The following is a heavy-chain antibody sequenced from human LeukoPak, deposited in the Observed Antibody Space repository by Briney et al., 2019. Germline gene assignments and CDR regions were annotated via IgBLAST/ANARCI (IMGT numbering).Heavy chain of an antibody. D-gene: IGHD6-13*01. CDR2: ISYDGSNK. J-gene: IGHJ4*02. V-gene: IGHV3-30*04. Sequence: SGGSLRLSCAASGFTFSSYAMHWVRQAPGKGLEWVAVISYDGSNKYYADSVKGRFTISRDNSKNTLYLQMNSLRAEDTAVYYCAIGVAAAGRALDYWGQGTLVTVSS. CDR1: GFTFSSYA. CDR3: AIGVAAAGRALDY.